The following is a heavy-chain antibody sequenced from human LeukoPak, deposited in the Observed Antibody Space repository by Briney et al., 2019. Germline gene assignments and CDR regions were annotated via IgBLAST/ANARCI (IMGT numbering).Heavy chain of an antibody. D-gene: IGHD1-14*01. CDR2: IYYSGST. J-gene: IGHJ4*02. V-gene: IGHV4-59*01. CDR1: GGSISSYY. Sequence: SETLSLTCTVSGGSISSYYWSWIRQPPGKGLEWVGYIYYSGSTNYNPSLKSRVTISVSTSKTQFSLKLSSVTAADTAVYYCARATTYYFDYWGQGTLVTVSS. CDR3: ARATTYYFDY.